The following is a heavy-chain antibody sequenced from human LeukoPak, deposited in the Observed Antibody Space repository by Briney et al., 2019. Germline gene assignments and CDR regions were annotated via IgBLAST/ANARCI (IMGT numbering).Heavy chain of an antibody. CDR1: GFNFSSYA. CDR2: LSGSTGST. CDR3: AKDYFVVTVGDAFDI. J-gene: IGHJ3*02. D-gene: IGHD2-2*01. Sequence: GGSLRLSCAASGFNFSSYAMSWVRQAPGKGLEWVSSLSGSTGSTYYADSVKGRFTISRDNSKNTLYLQMNSLRAEDTAVYYCAKDYFVVTVGDAFDIWSQGTRVTVSS. V-gene: IGHV3-23*01.